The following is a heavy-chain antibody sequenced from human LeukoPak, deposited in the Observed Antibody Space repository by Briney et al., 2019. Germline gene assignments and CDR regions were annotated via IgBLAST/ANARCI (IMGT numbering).Heavy chain of an antibody. CDR1: GFTFSADW. CDR2: IKQDGSKI. D-gene: IGHD3-10*01. Sequence: PGGSLRLSCSASGFTFSADWMSWVRQTPGRGLEWVANIKQDGSKIYYVESVKGRFTISRDNARNSLYPQMDSLRVEDTAVYYCARDFGSGNNWFDPWGQGTLVTVSS. CDR3: ARDFGSGNNWFDP. J-gene: IGHJ5*02. V-gene: IGHV3-7*04.